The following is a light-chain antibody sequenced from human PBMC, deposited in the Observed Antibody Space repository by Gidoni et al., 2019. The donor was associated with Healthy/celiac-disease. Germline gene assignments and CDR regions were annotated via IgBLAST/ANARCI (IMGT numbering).Light chain of an antibody. J-gene: IGLJ2*01. CDR2: GKN. V-gene: IGLV3-19*01. CDR3: NSRDSSGNPVV. Sequence: SSELTQHPAVSVALGQTVRITCQGDSLRSYYAIWYQQKPGQAPVLVIYGKNNRPSGIPDRFSGSSSGNTASLTITGAQAEDEADYYCNSRDSSGNPVVFGGGTKLTV. CDR1: SLRSYY.